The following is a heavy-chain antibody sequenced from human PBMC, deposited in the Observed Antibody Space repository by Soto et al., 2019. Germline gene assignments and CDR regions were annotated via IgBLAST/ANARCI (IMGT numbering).Heavy chain of an antibody. CDR3: SGGVGDAI. Sequence: EDQLVESGGGLVQPGGSLRLTCAVSGFSFRSDWMNWVRQAPGKGLEWVPHTNQDGSEKYYLDSVKGRFTIFRDNAKNSQSLQRNNLRAENTAVYFCSGGVGDAIWGQGTRVTVSS. CDR1: GFSFRSDW. D-gene: IGHD1-26*01. V-gene: IGHV3-7*04. J-gene: IGHJ4*02. CDR2: TNQDGSEK.